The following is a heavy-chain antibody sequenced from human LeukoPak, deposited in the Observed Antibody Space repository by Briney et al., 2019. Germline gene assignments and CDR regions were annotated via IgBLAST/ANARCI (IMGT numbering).Heavy chain of an antibody. V-gene: IGHV1-2*02. CDR2: INPNSGGT. J-gene: IGHJ4*02. CDR1: GYTFTGYY. Sequence: ASVKVSCKASGYTFTGYYMHWVRQAPGQGLEWMGWINPNSGGTNYAQKFQGRVTITRNTSISTAYMELSSLRSEDTAVYYCARGRRPLGSSSWSIWGQGTLVTVSS. CDR3: ARGRRPLGSSSWSI. D-gene: IGHD6-13*01.